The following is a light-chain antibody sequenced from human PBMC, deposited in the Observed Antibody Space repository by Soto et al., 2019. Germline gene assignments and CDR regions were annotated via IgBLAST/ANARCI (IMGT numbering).Light chain of an antibody. Sequence: EIVLTQSPGTLSLSPGERATLSCTASQSVSSSYLAWYQQKPGQAPRLLIYGASSRATGIPDRFSGSGSGTDFTLTISRLEPDDFAVYYCQQYGSSRWTFGRGTKVEIK. J-gene: IGKJ1*01. CDR2: GAS. CDR3: QQYGSSRWT. CDR1: QSVSSSY. V-gene: IGKV3-20*01.